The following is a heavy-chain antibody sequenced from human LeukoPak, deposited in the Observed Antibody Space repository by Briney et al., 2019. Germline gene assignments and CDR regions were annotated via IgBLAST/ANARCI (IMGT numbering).Heavy chain of an antibody. V-gene: IGHV4-59*08. CDR1: GGSISSYY. D-gene: IGHD6-13*01. CDR3: ARLRAAAGRMPDY. Sequence: SETLSLTCTVSGGSISSYYWSWIRQPPGKGLEWIGYIYYSGSTNYNPSLKSRVTISVDTSKNQFSLKLSSVTAADTAVYYCARLRAAAGRMPDYWGQGTLVTVSS. CDR2: IYYSGST. J-gene: IGHJ4*02.